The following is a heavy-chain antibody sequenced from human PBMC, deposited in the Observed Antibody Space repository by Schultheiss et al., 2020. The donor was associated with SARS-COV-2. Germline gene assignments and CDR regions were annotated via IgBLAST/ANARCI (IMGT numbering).Heavy chain of an antibody. CDR1: GGSVSSGGYN. Sequence: SETLSLTCTVSGGSVSSGGYNWSWIRQPPGKRLEWIGRIYTSGSTNYNPSLKSRVTMSVDTSKNQFSLRLNSVTAADTAVYYCARDFALRYVDRDYYAMDVWGQGTTVTVSS. V-gene: IGHV4-61*08. CDR3: ARDFALRYVDRDYYAMDV. J-gene: IGHJ6*02. CDR2: IYTSGST. D-gene: IGHD3-9*01.